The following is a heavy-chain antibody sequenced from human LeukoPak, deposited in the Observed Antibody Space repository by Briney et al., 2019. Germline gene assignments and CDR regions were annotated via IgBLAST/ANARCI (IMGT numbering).Heavy chain of an antibody. J-gene: IGHJ4*02. CDR1: GFSLSTRGVG. V-gene: IGHV2-5*02. CDR3: AHRNYDILTGHYLFDY. Sequence: SGPTLVKPTQTLTLTCTFSGFSLSTRGVGVGWIRQPPGKALEWLALNYWDDDKRYSPSLKSRLTITKDTSKNQVVLTMTNMDPVDTATYYCAHRNYDILTGHYLFDYWGQGTLVTVSS. CDR2: NYWDDDK. D-gene: IGHD3-9*01.